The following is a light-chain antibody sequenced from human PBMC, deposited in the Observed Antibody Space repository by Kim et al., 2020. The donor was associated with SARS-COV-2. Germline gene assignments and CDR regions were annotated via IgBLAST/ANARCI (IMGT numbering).Light chain of an antibody. CDR2: GAS. CDR1: QTIGTF. V-gene: IGKV3-15*01. CDR3: QQYNNWPWT. Sequence: SPGERATLSCRSSQTIGTFLAWYQQRPGQAPRFLISGASKRATGVPDRFTGSGSGTEFTLTISSLQSEDFAVYHCQQYNNWPWTFGQGTKVDIK. J-gene: IGKJ1*01.